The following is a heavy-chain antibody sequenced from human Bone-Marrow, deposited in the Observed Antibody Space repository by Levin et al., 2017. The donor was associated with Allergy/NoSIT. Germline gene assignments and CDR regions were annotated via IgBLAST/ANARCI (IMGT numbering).Heavy chain of an antibody. CDR1: GFTFSSYA. Sequence: GGSLRLSCAASGFTFSSYAMSWVRQAPGKGLEWVSAISGSGGSTYYADSVKGRFTISRDNSKNTLYLQMNSLRAEDTAVYYCGRSPKTSSTSCYVPLFDYWGQGTLVTVSS. CDR3: GRSPKTSSTSCYVPLFDY. V-gene: IGHV3-23*01. J-gene: IGHJ4*02. CDR2: ISGSGGST. D-gene: IGHD2-2*01.